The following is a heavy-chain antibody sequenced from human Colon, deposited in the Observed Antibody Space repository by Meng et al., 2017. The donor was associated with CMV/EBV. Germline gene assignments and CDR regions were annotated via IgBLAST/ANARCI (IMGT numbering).Heavy chain of an antibody. CDR1: GFTFGDYA. V-gene: IGHV3-49*04. Sequence: GGSLRLSCTTSGFTFGDYAMSWVRQAPGQGLAWVAFIRNRARGGTTEYAASVKGRFTISRDNFRNTVILQMSSMKVEDTAVYYCARGQFLHYFDDWGRGTLVTVSS. D-gene: IGHD2/OR15-2a*01. CDR2: IRNRARGGTT. J-gene: IGHJ4*02. CDR3: ARGQFLHYFDD.